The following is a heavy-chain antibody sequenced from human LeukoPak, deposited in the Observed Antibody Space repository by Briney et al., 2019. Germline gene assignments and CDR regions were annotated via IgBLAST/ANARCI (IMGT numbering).Heavy chain of an antibody. V-gene: IGHV3-30-3*02. J-gene: IGHJ4*02. D-gene: IGHD3-3*01. CDR1: GFTFSSYA. CDR2: ISYDGSNK. CDR3: AKSLQRFLDTYYFDY. Sequence: GGSLRLSCAASGFTFSSYAMHWVRQAPGKGLEWVAVISYDGSNKYYADSVKGRFTISRDNSKNTLYLQMNSLRAEDTAVYYCAKSLQRFLDTYYFDYWGQGTLVTVSS.